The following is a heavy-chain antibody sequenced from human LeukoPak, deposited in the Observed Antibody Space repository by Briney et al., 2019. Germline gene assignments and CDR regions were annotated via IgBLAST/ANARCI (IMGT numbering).Heavy chain of an antibody. CDR1: GFTLSSYW. CDR2: ISGDGGST. Sequence: GGSLRLSCTVSGFTLSSYWMHWVRQAPGKGLEWVSLISGDGGSTYYADSVKGRFTISRDNSKNSLYLQMNSLRTEDTALYYCARDIGDIVVVSAAPGLDYWGQGTLVTVSS. D-gene: IGHD2-2*01. J-gene: IGHJ4*02. V-gene: IGHV3-43*02. CDR3: ARDIGDIVVVSAAPGLDY.